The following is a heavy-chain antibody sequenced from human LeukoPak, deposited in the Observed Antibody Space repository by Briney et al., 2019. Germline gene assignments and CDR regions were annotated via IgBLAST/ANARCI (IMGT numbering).Heavy chain of an antibody. D-gene: IGHD2-21*02. V-gene: IGHV4-34*01. CDR1: GGSFSGYY. J-gene: IGHJ3*02. CDR2: INHSGST. Sequence: SETLSLTCAVYGGSFSGYYWSWIRQPPGKGLEWIGEINHSGSTNYNPSLKSRVTISVDTSKNQFSLKLSSVTAADTAVYYCAREVVLTGTFAFDIWGQGTKVSVSP. CDR3: AREVVLTGTFAFDI.